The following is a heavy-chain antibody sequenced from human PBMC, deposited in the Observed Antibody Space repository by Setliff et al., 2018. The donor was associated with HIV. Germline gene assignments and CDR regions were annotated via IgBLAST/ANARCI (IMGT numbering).Heavy chain of an antibody. CDR3: AKDPRAAVATICDY. CDR1: GFTFSPYW. Sequence: GGSLRLSCAASGFTFSPYWMHWVRQAPGKGLVWVSRINSDGTSTTYTDSVEGRFTISRDNSGNMLYLQMNSLRAEDTAVYYCAKDPRAAVATICDYWGQGTLVTVSS. D-gene: IGHD5-12*01. CDR2: INSDGTST. V-gene: IGHV3-74*03. J-gene: IGHJ4*02.